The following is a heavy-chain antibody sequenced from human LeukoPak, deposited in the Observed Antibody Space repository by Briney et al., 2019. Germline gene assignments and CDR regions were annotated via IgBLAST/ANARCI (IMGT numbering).Heavy chain of an antibody. D-gene: IGHD3-22*01. CDR3: ARSNYYDSSGYYPRFDY. Sequence: GGSLRLSGAASGFTFDDYAMSGVGQAPGKGREWVSAISGSGGSTYYADSVKGRFTISRDNSKNTLYLQMNSLRAEDTAVYYCARSNYYDSSGYYPRFDYWGQGTLVTVSS. CDR2: ISGSGGST. J-gene: IGHJ4*02. CDR1: GFTFDDYA. V-gene: IGHV3-23*01.